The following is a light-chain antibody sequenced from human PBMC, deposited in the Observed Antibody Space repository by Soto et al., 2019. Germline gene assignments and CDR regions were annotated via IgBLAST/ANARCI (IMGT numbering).Light chain of an antibody. V-gene: IGLV2-23*03. J-gene: IGLJ1*01. CDR2: EGS. Sequence: LAQPASVSGSPGQSITISCTGTSSDVGSYNLVSWYQQHPGKAPKLMIYEGSKRPSGVSNRFSGSKSGNTASLTISGLQAEDEADYYCCSYAGSSTFPYVFGTGTKVTVL. CDR3: CSYAGSSTFPYV. CDR1: SSDVGSYNL.